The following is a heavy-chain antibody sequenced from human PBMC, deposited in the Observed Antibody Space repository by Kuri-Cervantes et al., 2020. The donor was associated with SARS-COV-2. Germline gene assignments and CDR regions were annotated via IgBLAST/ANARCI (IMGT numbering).Heavy chain of an antibody. CDR2: IYHSGST. Sequence: GSLRLSCTVFGGSISSSSYYWGWIRQPPGKGLEWIGSIYHSGSTYYNPSLKSRVTISVDTSKNQFSLKLSSVTAADTAVYYCARSGSYPYYYYYMDVWGKGTTVTVSS. CDR3: ARSGSYPYYYYYMDV. J-gene: IGHJ6*03. D-gene: IGHD1-26*01. V-gene: IGHV4-39*07. CDR1: GGSISSSSYY.